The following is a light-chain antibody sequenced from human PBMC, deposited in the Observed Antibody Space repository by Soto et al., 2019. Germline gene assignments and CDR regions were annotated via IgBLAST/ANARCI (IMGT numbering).Light chain of an antibody. V-gene: IGKV3-15*01. CDR1: QSVSSK. CDR3: HQYNHWLTWT. Sequence: EIVMTQSPATLSLSPGERATLSCRASQSVSSKLAWYQQRPGQAPRLLIYSASTWATGIPARFSGSGSGTEFTLTISSLQSEDFAVYYCHQYNHWLTWTFGQGTKVEIK. CDR2: SAS. J-gene: IGKJ1*01.